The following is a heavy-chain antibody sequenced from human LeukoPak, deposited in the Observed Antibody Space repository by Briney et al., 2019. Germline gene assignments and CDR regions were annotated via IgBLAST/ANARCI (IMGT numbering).Heavy chain of an antibody. D-gene: IGHD6-6*01. CDR2: IQGDGSNT. CDR3: ARDASDSSSLWYFDL. V-gene: IGHV3-74*01. J-gene: IGHJ2*01. Sequence: QPGGSLRLSCVASGFTFSKNWMHWVRQAPGKGLVWVSRIQGDGSNTNYADSVKGRFSISRDNAKNTVYLQMNSLRADDTAIYHCARDASDSSSLWYFDLWGRGALVTVSS. CDR1: GFTFSKNW.